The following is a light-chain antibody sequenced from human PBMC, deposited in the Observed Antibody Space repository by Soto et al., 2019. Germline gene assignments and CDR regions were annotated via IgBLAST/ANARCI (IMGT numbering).Light chain of an antibody. CDR2: DAS. CDR1: QSVGSF. CDR3: QHRSNWPQT. Sequence: EIVMTQSPATLSVSPGERAALSCRASQSVGSFLAWYQQKPGQAPRLLIYDASNRATDIPARFSGSGSGTDFTLTISSLEPEDFAVYYCQHRSNWPQTFGQGTKVDI. V-gene: IGKV3-11*01. J-gene: IGKJ1*01.